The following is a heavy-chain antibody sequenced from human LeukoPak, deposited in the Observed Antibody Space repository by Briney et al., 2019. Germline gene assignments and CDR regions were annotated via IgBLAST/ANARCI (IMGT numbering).Heavy chain of an antibody. V-gene: IGHV3-23*01. Sequence: GGSLRLSRLTSGFTFSTNAMSWVRQAPGKGLEWISGISGSGASTYYADSVTGRFTISRDNSRNTLYLQMNSLRGDDTAVYYCAKDVGKWESLHFFDYWGQGTLVTVSS. CDR1: GFTFSTNA. CDR3: AKDVGKWESLHFFDY. CDR2: ISGSGAST. D-gene: IGHD1-26*01. J-gene: IGHJ4*02.